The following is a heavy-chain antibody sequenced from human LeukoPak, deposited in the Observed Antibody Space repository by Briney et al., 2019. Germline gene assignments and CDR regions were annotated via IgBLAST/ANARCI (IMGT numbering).Heavy chain of an antibody. CDR2: IYYSGST. CDR3: ARGELRVATGNYYYMDV. CDR1: GGSISSYY. D-gene: IGHD5-12*01. V-gene: IGHV4-59*01. J-gene: IGHJ6*03. Sequence: SETLSLTRTVSGGSISSYYWSWIRQPPGKGLEWIGYIYYSGSTNYNPSLKSRVTISVDTSKNQFSLKLSSVTAADTAVYYCARGELRVATGNYYYMDVWGKGTTVTISS.